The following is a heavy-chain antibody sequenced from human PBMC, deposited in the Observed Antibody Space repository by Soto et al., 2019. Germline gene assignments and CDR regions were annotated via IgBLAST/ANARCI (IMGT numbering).Heavy chain of an antibody. CDR2: ISSSSSYT. CDR3: ARVKFSVLRYFDWLPAPLDY. J-gene: IGHJ4*02. V-gene: IGHV3-11*05. D-gene: IGHD3-9*01. CDR1: GFTFSDYY. Sequence: GGSLRLSCAASGFTFSDYYMSWIRQAPGKGLEWVSYISSSSSYTNYADSVKGRFTISRDNAKNSLYLQMNSLRAEDTAVYYCARVKFSVLRYFDWLPAPLDYWGQGTLVTVSS.